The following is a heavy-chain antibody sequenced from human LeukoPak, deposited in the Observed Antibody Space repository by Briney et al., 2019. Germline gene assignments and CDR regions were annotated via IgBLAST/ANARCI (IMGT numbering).Heavy chain of an antibody. CDR1: GFTFRSYA. V-gene: IGHV3-23*01. J-gene: IGHJ4*02. CDR3: AKVRVGATIDD. D-gene: IGHD1-26*01. CDR2: ISESGVGS. Sequence: GGSLRLSCVASGFTFRSYAMNWVRQALGKGLQWVSGISESGVGSNYADSVKGRFTTSRDNSKNTLYLQMNSLRAEDTAVYYCAKVRVGATIDDWGQGTLVTVSS.